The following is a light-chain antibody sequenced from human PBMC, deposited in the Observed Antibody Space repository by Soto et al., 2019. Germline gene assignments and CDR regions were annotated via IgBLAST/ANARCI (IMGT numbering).Light chain of an antibody. V-gene: IGLV2-8*01. CDR1: SSDVGGYNF. J-gene: IGLJ1*01. Sequence: QSVLTQPPSASGSPGQSVTISCTGTSSDVGGYNFVSWYQHFPGKTPKLIIYEVTKRPSGVPDRFSGSKSGNTASLTVSGLQTDDEADYYCSSYGGSNNFVFXTGTKGTVL. CDR3: SSYGGSNNFV. CDR2: EVT.